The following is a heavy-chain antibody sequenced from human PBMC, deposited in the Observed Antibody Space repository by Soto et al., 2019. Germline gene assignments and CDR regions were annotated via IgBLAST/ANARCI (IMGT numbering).Heavy chain of an antibody. Sequence: ASVKVSCTDSGYTFTSYGISWVRQDPGQGLEWMGWISAYNGNTNYAQKLQGRVTMTTDTSTSTAYMELRSLRSDDTAVYYCARVLPHSSSWYNNVYYYGMDVWGQGTTVTVSS. CDR3: ARVLPHSSSWYNNVYYYGMDV. V-gene: IGHV1-18*01. D-gene: IGHD6-13*01. CDR2: ISAYNGNT. J-gene: IGHJ6*02. CDR1: GYTFTSYG.